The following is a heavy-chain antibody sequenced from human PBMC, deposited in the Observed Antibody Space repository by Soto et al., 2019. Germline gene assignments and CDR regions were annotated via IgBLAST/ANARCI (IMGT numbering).Heavy chain of an antibody. J-gene: IGHJ5*02. D-gene: IGHD6-13*01. V-gene: IGHV3-7*01. Sequence: DSVRGRFTISRDNANNSLYLQMNSLRVEDTAVYYWARVDAAAVSFRLDPWGQGTLVTVSS. CDR3: ARVDAAAVSFRLDP.